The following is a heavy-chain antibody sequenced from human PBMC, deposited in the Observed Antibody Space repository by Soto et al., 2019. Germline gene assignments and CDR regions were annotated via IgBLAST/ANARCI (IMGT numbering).Heavy chain of an antibody. Sequence: GGSLRLSCAASGFAFDDYVMHWVRQPPGRGLEWVSGITWNGGTIRYVDSVKGRFTISRDNAENSLYLQMNSLRPEDTAVYYCAKGGSAALIAPSGRDNWFDPWGQGTQVTVSS. J-gene: IGHJ5*02. D-gene: IGHD6-13*01. CDR2: ITWNGGTI. V-gene: IGHV3-9*01. CDR1: GFAFDDYV. CDR3: AKGGSAALIAPSGRDNWFDP.